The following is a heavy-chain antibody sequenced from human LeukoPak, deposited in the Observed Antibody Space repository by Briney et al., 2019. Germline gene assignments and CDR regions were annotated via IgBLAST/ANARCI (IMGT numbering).Heavy chain of an antibody. Sequence: PSETLSLTCAVYGGSFSGYYWSWIRQPPGKGLEWIGEINHSGSTNYNPSLKSRVTISVDTSKSQFSLKLSSVTAADTAVYYCARASGAFDIWGQGTMVTVSS. CDR1: GGSFSGYY. CDR3: ARASGAFDI. J-gene: IGHJ3*02. CDR2: INHSGST. V-gene: IGHV4-34*01.